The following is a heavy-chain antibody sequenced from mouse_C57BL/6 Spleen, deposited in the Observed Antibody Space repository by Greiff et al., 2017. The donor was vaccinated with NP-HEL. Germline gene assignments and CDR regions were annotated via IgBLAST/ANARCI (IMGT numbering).Heavy chain of an antibody. Sequence: QVHVQQPGTELVKPGASVKLSCQASGYTFTSYWMHCVKQRPGQGLEWIGNINPSNGCTNYNEKFTSKATLTVDQSSSTAYMQLSSLTSEESAVYYCARYGGYFDDWGQGTTVTVAS. CDR3: ARYGGYFDD. CDR1: GYTFTSYW. D-gene: IGHD1-1*02. CDR2: INPSNGCT. J-gene: IGHJ2*01. V-gene: IGHV1-53*01.